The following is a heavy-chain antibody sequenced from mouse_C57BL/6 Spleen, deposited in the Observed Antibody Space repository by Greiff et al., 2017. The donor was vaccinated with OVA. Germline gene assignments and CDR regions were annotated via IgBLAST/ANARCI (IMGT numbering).Heavy chain of an antibody. CDR2: IYPGDGDT. CDR3: ARSVITTVVATDWYFDV. V-gene: IGHV1-80*01. Sequence: QVQLKESGAELVKPGASVKISCKASGYAFSRYWMNWVKQRPGKGLEWIGQIYPGDGDTNYNGKFKGKATLTADKSSSTAYMQLSSLTSEDSAVYFCARSVITTVVATDWYFDVWGTGTTVTVSS. D-gene: IGHD1-1*01. J-gene: IGHJ1*03. CDR1: GYAFSRYW.